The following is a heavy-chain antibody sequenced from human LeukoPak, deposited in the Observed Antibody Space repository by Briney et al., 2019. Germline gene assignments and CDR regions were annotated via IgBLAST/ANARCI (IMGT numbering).Heavy chain of an antibody. CDR3: ANDHFLTVVARYAEYFQY. D-gene: IGHD3-22*01. J-gene: IGHJ1*01. V-gene: IGHV3-23*01. CDR2: ISGSGRST. Sequence: GGSLRLSCAASKFTFSTFAMSWVRQAPVKGLEWVSGISGSGRSTYYADSVKGRFTISRDNFKNTLYLQMNSLRAEDTAVYYCANDHFLTVVARYAEYFQYWGQGTLVTVSS. CDR1: KFTFSTFA.